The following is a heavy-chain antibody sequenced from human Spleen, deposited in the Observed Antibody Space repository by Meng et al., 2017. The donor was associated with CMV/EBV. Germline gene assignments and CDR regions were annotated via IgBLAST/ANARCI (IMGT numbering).Heavy chain of an antibody. CDR2: IKQDGSEK. J-gene: IGHJ3*02. CDR1: GFTFSRYW. CDR3: ARDPRAFDI. V-gene: IGHV3-7*01. Sequence: GESLKISCAASGFTFSRYWMSWVRQAPGKGLEWVANIKQDGSEKYYVDSVKGRFTISRDNAKNSLYLQMNSLRAEDTAVYYCARDPRAFDIWGQGTLVTVSS.